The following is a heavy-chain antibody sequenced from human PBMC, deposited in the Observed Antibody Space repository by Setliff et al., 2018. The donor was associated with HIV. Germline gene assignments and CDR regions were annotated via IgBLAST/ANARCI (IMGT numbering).Heavy chain of an antibody. CDR3: ASRASCGGDCPWYFDL. D-gene: IGHD2-21*02. Sequence: KPSETLSLTCAVSGGSISSSNWWSWVRQPPGKGLEWIGEIYHSGSTNYNPSLKSRVTISVDKSKNQFSLKLSSVTAADTAVYYCASRASCGGDCPWYFDLWGRGTLVTVSS. CDR1: GGSISSSNW. J-gene: IGHJ2*01. CDR2: IYHSGST. V-gene: IGHV4-4*02.